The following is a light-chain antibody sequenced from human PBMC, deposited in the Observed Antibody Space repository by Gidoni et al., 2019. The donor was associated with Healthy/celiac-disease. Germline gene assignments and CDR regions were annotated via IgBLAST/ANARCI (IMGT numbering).Light chain of an antibody. V-gene: IGKV3-11*01. CDR3: QQRSNWPT. Sequence: EIVLTQSPATLSLSPGERATLSGRASQSVSSYLAWYQQKPGQAPRLLIYDASNRATGIPARFSGSGSGTDFTLTISSLEPEDFAVYYCQQRSNWPTFGQXTRLEIK. CDR1: QSVSSY. J-gene: IGKJ5*01. CDR2: DAS.